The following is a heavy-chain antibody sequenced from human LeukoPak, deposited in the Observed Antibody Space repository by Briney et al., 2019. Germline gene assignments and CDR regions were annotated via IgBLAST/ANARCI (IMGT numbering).Heavy chain of an antibody. CDR2: INYSGTT. D-gene: IGHD5-24*01. V-gene: IGHV4-39*01. Sequence: SETLSLTCTASGGSISSSGYYWGWIRQPPGKGLEWIASINYSGTTYYNPSLKSRVTISEDRSKNQFSLKLSSVTAADAAVYYCARLRDGRWLLEYWGQGTLVTVSS. J-gene: IGHJ4*02. CDR1: GGSISSSGYY. CDR3: ARLRDGRWLLEY.